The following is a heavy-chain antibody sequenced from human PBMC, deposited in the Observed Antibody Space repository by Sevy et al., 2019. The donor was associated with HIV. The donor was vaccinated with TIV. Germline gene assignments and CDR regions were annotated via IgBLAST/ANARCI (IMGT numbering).Heavy chain of an antibody. CDR1: GDSVSSANNY. V-gene: IGHV4-61*01. D-gene: IGHD4-17*01. J-gene: IGHJ5*02. CDR3: ARAPVTRKAWFDP. CDR2: IYYTGAT. Sequence: SETLSLTCSVFGDSVSSANNYWSWIRQSPGVGLEWIGYIYYTGATDYNPSLESRVTMSIDTSKNQFSLQLSSVTPADTAIYYCARAPVTRKAWFDPWGQGTPVTVSS.